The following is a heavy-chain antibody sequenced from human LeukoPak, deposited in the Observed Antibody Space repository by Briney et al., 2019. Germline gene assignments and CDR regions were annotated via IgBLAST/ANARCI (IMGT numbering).Heavy chain of an antibody. J-gene: IGHJ4*02. D-gene: IGHD4-23*01. CDR1: GYTFTSYG. Sequence: ASVKVSCKASGYTFTSYGISWVRQAPGQGLEWMGWISAYNGNTNYAQKLQGRVTMTTDTSTSTAYMELRSLRSDDTAVYYCARDLLMAGYGGVDYWGQGTLVTVSS. CDR3: ARDLLMAGYGGVDY. CDR2: ISAYNGNT. V-gene: IGHV1-18*01.